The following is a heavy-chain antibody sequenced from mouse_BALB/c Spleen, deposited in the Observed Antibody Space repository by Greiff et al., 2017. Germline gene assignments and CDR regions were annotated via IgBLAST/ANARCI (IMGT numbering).Heavy chain of an antibody. CDR2: IDPYNGGT. CDR3: GRGGLRRAMDY. Sequence: VQLQQSGPELVKPGASVKVSCKASGYAFTSYNMYWVKQSHGKSLEWIGYIDPYNGGTSYNQKFKGKATLTVDKSSSTAHMELLSLTSEDSAVYYCGRGGLRRAMDYWGQGTSVTVSS. CDR1: GYAFTSYN. V-gene: IGHV1S135*01. D-gene: IGHD2-4*01. J-gene: IGHJ4*01.